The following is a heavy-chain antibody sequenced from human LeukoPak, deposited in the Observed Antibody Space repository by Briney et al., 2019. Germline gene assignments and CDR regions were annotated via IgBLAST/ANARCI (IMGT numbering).Heavy chain of an antibody. V-gene: IGHV5-51*01. J-gene: IGHJ6*03. CDR1: GYSFTSYW. CDR3: ARSYYDYVWGSYRLGFYMDV. Sequence: GESLKISCKGSGYSFTSYWIGWVRQMPGKGLEWMGIIYPGDSDTRYSPSFQGQVTISADKSISTAYLQWSSLKASDTAMYYCARSYYDYVWGSYRLGFYMDVWGKGTTATISS. CDR2: IYPGDSDT. D-gene: IGHD3-16*02.